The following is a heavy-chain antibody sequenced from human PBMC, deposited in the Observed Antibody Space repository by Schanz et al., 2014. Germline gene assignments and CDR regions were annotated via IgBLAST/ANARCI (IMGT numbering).Heavy chain of an antibody. CDR1: GFGFSSYS. V-gene: IGHV3-48*01. CDR3: ARGGGGSHCHLDY. J-gene: IGHJ4*02. CDR2: ISGSSRTI. D-gene: IGHD1-26*01. Sequence: EVQLVESGGGLIQPGGSLRLSCAASGFGFSSYSMNWVRQAPGKGLEWVSFISGSSRTIYYADSMKGRFTVSRDNAENALYLQMNSLRAKDTDLYFCARGGGGSHCHLDYWGQGTLVTVSS.